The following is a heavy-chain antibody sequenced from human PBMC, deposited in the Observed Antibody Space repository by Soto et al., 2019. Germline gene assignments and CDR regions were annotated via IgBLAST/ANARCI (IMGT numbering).Heavy chain of an antibody. CDR3: ARSREFDY. CDR2: IFPSGTT. J-gene: IGHJ4*02. Sequence: SETLSLTCGVSGGSLSGATYSWNWIRQPPGKGLEWIGYIFPSGTTYYIPSLKSRVTISIDVSKNQFSLSLRSFTAADTAVYYCARSREFDYWSQGTLVTVSS. CDR1: GGSLSGATYS. V-gene: IGHV4-30-2*01.